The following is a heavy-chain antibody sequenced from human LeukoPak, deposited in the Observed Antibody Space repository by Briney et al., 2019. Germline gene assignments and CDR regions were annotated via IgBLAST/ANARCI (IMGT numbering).Heavy chain of an antibody. CDR1: AFTFINSW. CDR3: ARSQGFFDY. Sequence: GGSLRLSCAASAFTFINSWMPWVRQAPGKGLVWVSRINSDGSSTSYADSVKGRFTISRDNAKNTLYLEMNSLRGEDTAVYYCARSQGFFDYWGQGTLVTVSS. J-gene: IGHJ4*02. V-gene: IGHV3-74*01. CDR2: INSDGSST.